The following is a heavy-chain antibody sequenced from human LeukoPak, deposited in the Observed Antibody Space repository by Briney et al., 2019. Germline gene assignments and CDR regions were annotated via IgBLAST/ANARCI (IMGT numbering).Heavy chain of an antibody. J-gene: IGHJ4*02. Sequence: ASVKVSCKASGYTFTSYYMHWVRQAPGQGLEWMGIINPSGGSTSYAQKFQGRVTMTRDMSTSTVYMELSSLRSEDTAVYYCAREDYDILTGYYRFDYWGQGTLVTVSS. CDR1: GYTFTSYY. CDR2: INPSGGST. D-gene: IGHD3-9*01. V-gene: IGHV1-46*01. CDR3: AREDYDILTGYYRFDY.